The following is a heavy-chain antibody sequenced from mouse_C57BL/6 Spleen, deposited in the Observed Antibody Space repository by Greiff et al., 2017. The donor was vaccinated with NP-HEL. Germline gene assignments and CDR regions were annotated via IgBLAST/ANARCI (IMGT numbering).Heavy chain of an antibody. Sequence: EVQLQESGPGMVKPSQSLSLTCTVTGYSITSGYDWHWIRHFPGNKLEWMGYISYSGSTNYNPSLKSRISITHDTSKNHFFLKLNSVTTEDTATYYCARDSYDYDGGYAMDYWGQGTSVTVSS. J-gene: IGHJ4*01. CDR1: GYSITSGYD. CDR3: ARDSYDYDGGYAMDY. V-gene: IGHV3-1*01. CDR2: ISYSGST. D-gene: IGHD2-4*01.